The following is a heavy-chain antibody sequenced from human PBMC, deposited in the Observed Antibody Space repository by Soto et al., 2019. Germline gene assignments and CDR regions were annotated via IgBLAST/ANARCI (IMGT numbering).Heavy chain of an antibody. V-gene: IGHV4-34*01. D-gene: IGHD4-4*01. Sequence: PSETLSLTCAVYGGSFSGYYWSWIRQPPGKGLEWIGEINHSGSTNYNPSLKSRVTISVDTSKNQFSLKLSSVTAADTAVYYCAGNYGVKWDYWGQGTLVTSPQ. CDR1: GGSFSGYY. CDR3: AGNYGVKWDY. J-gene: IGHJ4*02. CDR2: INHSGST.